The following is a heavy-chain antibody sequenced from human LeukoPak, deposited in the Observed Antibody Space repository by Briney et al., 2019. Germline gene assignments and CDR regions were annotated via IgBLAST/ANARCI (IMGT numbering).Heavy chain of an antibody. D-gene: IGHD6-13*01. J-gene: IGHJ4*02. CDR1: GYTFTGYY. CDR3: ARSPPSSIAAAGTHSGD. Sequence: ASVKVSCKASGYTFTGYYMHWVRQAPGQGLEWMGWINPNSGGTNYAQKFQGRVTMTRDTSISTAYMELSRLRSEDTAVYYCARSPPSSIAAAGTHSGDWGQGTLVTVSS. V-gene: IGHV1-2*02. CDR2: INPNSGGT.